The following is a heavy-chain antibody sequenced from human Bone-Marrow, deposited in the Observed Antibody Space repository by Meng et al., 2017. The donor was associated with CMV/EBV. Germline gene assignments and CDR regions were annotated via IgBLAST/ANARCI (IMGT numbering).Heavy chain of an antibody. J-gene: IGHJ4*02. Sequence: GSLRLSCTVSGGSISSYYWSWIRQPPGKGLEWIGEINHSGSTNYNPSLKSRVTISVDTSKNQFSLKLSSVTAADTAVYYCARAYYYDSSGNFDYWGQGKLVTVSS. D-gene: IGHD3-22*01. V-gene: IGHV4-34*01. CDR3: ARAYYYDSSGNFDY. CDR1: GGSISSYY. CDR2: INHSGST.